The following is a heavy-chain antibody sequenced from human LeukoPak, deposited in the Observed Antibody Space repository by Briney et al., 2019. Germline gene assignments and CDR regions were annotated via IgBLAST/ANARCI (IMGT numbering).Heavy chain of an antibody. Sequence: GGSLRLSCAASGFTFDDYGMSWVRQAPGKGLEWVSGINWNGGSTGYADSVKGRFTISRDNAKNSLYLQMNSLRAEDTALYYCTRVGDTAMVTLLYYYYYYMDVWGKGTTVTVSS. CDR3: TRVGDTAMVTLLYYYYYYMDV. D-gene: IGHD5-18*01. V-gene: IGHV3-20*04. CDR1: GFTFDDYG. J-gene: IGHJ6*03. CDR2: INWNGGST.